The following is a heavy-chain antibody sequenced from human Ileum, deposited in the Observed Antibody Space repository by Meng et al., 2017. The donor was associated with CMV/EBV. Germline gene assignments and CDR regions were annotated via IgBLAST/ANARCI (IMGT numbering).Heavy chain of an antibody. Sequence: ADLRGSGQGLVKPSETPSLTCTVPSASISPYYWNWIRQPAGKGLEWIGRIYTGGPTDYNPSLKSRVTMSVDTSKNQFFLNLSSVTAADTAVYYCARGQTVRGFEYWGLGILVTVSS. J-gene: IGHJ4*02. CDR1: SASISPYY. D-gene: IGHD3-10*01. V-gene: IGHV4-4*07. CDR3: ARGQTVRGFEY. CDR2: IYTGGPT.